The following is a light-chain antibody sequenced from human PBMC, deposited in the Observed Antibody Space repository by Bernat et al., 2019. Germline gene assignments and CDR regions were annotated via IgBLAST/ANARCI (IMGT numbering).Light chain of an antibody. CDR3: QQYDNLPFT. V-gene: IGKV1-33*01. J-gene: IGKJ3*01. Sequence: DIQMTQSPSSLSASVGDRVTITCQASQDISNYLNWYQQKPGKAPKLLIYDASNFETGVPSRFSGSGSGTDFTFTISSLQPEDIATYYCQQYDNLPFTCGPGTKVDIK. CDR2: DAS. CDR1: QDISNY.